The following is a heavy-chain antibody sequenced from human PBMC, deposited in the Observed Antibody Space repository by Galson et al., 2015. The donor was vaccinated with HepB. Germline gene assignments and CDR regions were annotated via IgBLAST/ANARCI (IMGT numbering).Heavy chain of an antibody. CDR2: ITDNGDV. Sequence: SLRLSCAASGFTFSIYSMNWVRQAPGKGLEWVSSITDNGDVYYAVSVKGRFSISRDNAHNSLYLQMSSLRAEDTAMYYCARDPAAGDSWGQGTLVTVSS. J-gene: IGHJ4*02. CDR1: GFTFSIYS. V-gene: IGHV3-21*01. CDR3: ARDPAAGDS. D-gene: IGHD6-13*01.